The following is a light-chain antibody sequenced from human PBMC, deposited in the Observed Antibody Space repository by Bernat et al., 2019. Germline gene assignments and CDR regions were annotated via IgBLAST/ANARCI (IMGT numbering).Light chain of an antibody. V-gene: IGLV2-23*02. CDR3: CAYEGPPIYVL. J-gene: IGLJ3*02. CDR2: EVT. Sequence: QSALTQPASVSGSPGQSITISCTGTISDIWSYNVVSWYQQHPGKAPKLVIYEVTKRASGVSERFSGSKSANTASMTISGLQPEDEAHYYCCAYEGPPIYVLFGGGTKLTVL. CDR1: ISDIWSYNV.